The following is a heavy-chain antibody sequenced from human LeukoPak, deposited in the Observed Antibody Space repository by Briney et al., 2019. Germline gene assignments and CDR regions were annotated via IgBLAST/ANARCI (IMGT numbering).Heavy chain of an antibody. J-gene: IGHJ5*02. CDR3: APMGLYHPAFDP. V-gene: IGHV3-48*03. D-gene: IGHD3-16*01. CDR1: GFTFSSYE. CDR2: ISSSGSTI. Sequence: GGSLRLSCAASGFTFSSYEMNWVRQAPGKGLEWVSYISSSGSTIYYADSVKGRFTISRDNAKNSLYLQMNSLRAEDTAVYYCAPMGLYHPAFDPWGQGTLVTVSS.